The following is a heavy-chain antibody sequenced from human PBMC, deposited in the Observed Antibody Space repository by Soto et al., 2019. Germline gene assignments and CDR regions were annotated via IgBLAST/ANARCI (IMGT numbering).Heavy chain of an antibody. CDR3: ARGPQFAKNWFDP. J-gene: IGHJ5*02. CDR2: IYYSGST. V-gene: IGHV4-39*01. D-gene: IGHD3-10*01. CDR1: GGSISSSSYY. Sequence: TETLSLTCTVSGGSISSSSYYWGWIRQPPGKGLEWIGTIYYSGSTYYNPSLKSRVTISVDTSKNQFSLKLTSVTAADTAVYYCARGPQFAKNWFDPWGQGTLVTVSS.